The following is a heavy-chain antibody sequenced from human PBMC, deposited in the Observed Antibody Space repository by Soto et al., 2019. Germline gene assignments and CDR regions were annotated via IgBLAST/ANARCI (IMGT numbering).Heavy chain of an antibody. CDR2: IKQDGSEK. V-gene: IGHV3-7*02. D-gene: IGHD3-10*01. CDR3: AIGGAIAGRWGY. CDR1: GFTFSDYW. Sequence: EVLLVDSGGGLVQPGGSLMLSCAASGFTFSDYWMTWVRQAPGKGLEWVANIKQDGSEKSYVDSVKGRFTISRDNARNSRLLQMDSLRDEDAAVYYCAIGGAIAGRWGYWGQGTRVTVSS. J-gene: IGHJ4*02.